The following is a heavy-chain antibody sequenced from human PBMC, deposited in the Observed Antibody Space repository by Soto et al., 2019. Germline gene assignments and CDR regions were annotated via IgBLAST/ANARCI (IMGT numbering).Heavy chain of an antibody. V-gene: IGHV1-69*01. D-gene: IGHD3-3*01. Sequence: QVQLVQSGAEVKKPGSSVNVSCKASGGTFSSYAISWVRQAPGQGLEWMGGIIPIFGTANYAQKFQGRVTITADESTITANMELSGLRTEDTAVYYCALAEHRCDFWSGASSGMVVWGPGAMVTV. CDR3: ALAEHRCDFWSGASSGMVV. CDR2: IIPIFGTA. J-gene: IGHJ6*02. CDR1: GGTFSSYA.